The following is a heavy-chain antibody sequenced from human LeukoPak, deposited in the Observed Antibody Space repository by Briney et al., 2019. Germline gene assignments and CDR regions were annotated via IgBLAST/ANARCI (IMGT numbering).Heavy chain of an antibody. Sequence: SETLSLTCTVSGVSISSSSYYWGWIRQPPGMGLEWIGSIYYSGDTYYNPSLKSRVTISVDTSKNQFSLKLSSVTAADTALYYCASDTSGPFDYWGQGTLVTVSS. CDR3: ASDTSGPFDY. CDR2: IYYSGDT. J-gene: IGHJ4*02. D-gene: IGHD3-22*01. V-gene: IGHV4-39*01. CDR1: GVSISSSSYY.